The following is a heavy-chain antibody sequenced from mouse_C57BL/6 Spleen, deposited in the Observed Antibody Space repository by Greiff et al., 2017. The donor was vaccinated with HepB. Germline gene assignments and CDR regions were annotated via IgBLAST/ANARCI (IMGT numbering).Heavy chain of an antibody. D-gene: IGHD1-1*01. CDR1: GFTFSNYW. J-gene: IGHJ3*01. CDR2: IRLKSDNYAT. CDR3: TGGFITTGFAY. Sequence: EVKLLESGGGLVQPGGSMKLSCVASGFTFSNYWMNWVRQSPEKGLEWVAQIRLKSDNYATHYAESVKGRFTISRDDSKSSVYLQMNNLRAEDTGIYYCTGGFITTGFAYWGQGTLVTVSA. V-gene: IGHV6-3*01.